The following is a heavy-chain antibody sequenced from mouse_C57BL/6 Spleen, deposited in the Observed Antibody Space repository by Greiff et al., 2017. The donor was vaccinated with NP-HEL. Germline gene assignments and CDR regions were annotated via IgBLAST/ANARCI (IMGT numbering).Heavy chain of an antibody. Sequence: EVKLMESGAELVKPGASVKLSCTASGFTFKDYYMHWVKQRPEQGLEWIGRIDPEDGETKYAPKFQGKATITADKSSTTAYLQLSSLTSTDTAVCYCARSDYDHDGFAYWGQGTLVTVSA. J-gene: IGHJ3*01. CDR2: IDPEDGET. CDR1: GFTFKDYY. V-gene: IGHV14-2*01. CDR3: ARSDYDHDGFAY. D-gene: IGHD2-4*01.